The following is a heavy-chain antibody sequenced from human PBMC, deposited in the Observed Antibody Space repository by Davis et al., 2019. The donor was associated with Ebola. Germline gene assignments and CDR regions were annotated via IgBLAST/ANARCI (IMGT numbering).Heavy chain of an antibody. CDR2: ISSDSDYI. Sequence: GESLKISCAASGFTFRTYSMSWVRQAPGKGLEWVSSISSDSDYIYYADSAKGRFTISRDNAKNSLYLQMNSLRAEDTAVYYCARGGCSGGSCYSSDYWGQGTLVTVSS. CDR3: ARGGCSGGSCYSSDY. J-gene: IGHJ4*02. V-gene: IGHV3-21*01. CDR1: GFTFRTYS. D-gene: IGHD2-15*01.